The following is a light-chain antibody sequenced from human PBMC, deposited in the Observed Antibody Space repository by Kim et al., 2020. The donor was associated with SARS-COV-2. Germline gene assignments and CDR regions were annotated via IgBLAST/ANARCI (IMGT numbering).Light chain of an antibody. CDR2: DEN. V-gene: IGLV3-19*01. CDR3: NSRDSSGNSYV. Sequence: LGQTVRITCQGDSLRRFYASWYQLKPGQAPVFVLYDENNRPSGIPDRFSCSSSGNTASLTITGARAEDEADYYCNSRDSSGNSYVFGTGTKVTVL. CDR1: SLRRFY. J-gene: IGLJ1*01.